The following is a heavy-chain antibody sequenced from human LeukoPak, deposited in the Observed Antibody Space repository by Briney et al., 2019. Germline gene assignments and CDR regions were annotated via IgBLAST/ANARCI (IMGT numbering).Heavy chain of an antibody. CDR1: GFTVSNHF. CDR2: IYSGGST. CDR3: ARPNSSTQKYYYYGMDV. D-gene: IGHD2-2*01. Sequence: GGSLRVSCAASGFTVSNHFMSWVRQAPGKGLEWVSIIYSGGSTYYADSVKGRFTISRHNSKNTLYLQMNSLRAEDTAVYYCARPNSSTQKYYYYGMDVWGQGTTVTVSS. J-gene: IGHJ6*02. V-gene: IGHV3-53*04.